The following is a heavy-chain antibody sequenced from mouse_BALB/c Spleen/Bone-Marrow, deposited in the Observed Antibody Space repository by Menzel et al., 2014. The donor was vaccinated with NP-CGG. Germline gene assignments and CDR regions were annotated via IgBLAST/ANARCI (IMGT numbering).Heavy chain of an antibody. Sequence: QVQLQQSGSVLVRPGASVKLSCKASSYTFTSSWMHWAKQRPGQGLEWIGEIHPNSGNTNYNEKFKGKATLTVDTSSSTAYVDLSSLTSEDSAVYYCARGATALDYWGQGTTLTVSS. V-gene: IGHV1S130*01. J-gene: IGHJ2*01. CDR1: SYTFTSSW. CDR3: ARGATALDY. D-gene: IGHD1-2*01. CDR2: IHPNSGNT.